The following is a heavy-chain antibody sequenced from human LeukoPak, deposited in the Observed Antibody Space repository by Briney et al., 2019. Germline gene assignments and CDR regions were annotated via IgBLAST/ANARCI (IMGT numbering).Heavy chain of an antibody. D-gene: IGHD2-15*01. Sequence: GGSLRLSCAASGFTFNSYWMSWVRQPPGKGLEWVANIKQDGSEKYYVDSVKGRFTISRDNAKNSLYLQMNSLRAEDTAVYYCARPAATEAFDIWGQGTMVTVSS. J-gene: IGHJ3*02. CDR1: GFTFNSYW. CDR3: ARPAATEAFDI. CDR2: IKQDGSEK. V-gene: IGHV3-7*01.